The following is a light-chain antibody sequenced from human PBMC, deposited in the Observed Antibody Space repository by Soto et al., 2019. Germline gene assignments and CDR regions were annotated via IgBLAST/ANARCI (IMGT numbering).Light chain of an antibody. CDR3: QQYNDYSGT. Sequence: DIQMTQSPSTLSASVGDRVTITCRASQSISSWLAWYQQKPGKAPRLLIYEASSLDSGIPSRFSGSGSGTEFTLTISSLRPDDFATYYCQQYNDYSGTFGQGTKVEI. CDR2: EAS. V-gene: IGKV1-5*03. CDR1: QSISSW. J-gene: IGKJ1*01.